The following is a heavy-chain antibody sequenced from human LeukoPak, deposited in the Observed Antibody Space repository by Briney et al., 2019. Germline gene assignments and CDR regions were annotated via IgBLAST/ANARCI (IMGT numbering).Heavy chain of an antibody. CDR2: IYSSGST. Sequence: GSLRLSCAASGFIFSSYAMSWVRQPPGKGLEWIGYIYSSGSTNYNPSLKSRVTISVDTSKNQFSLKLNSVTAADTAVYYCTRGATGPEYWGQGTLVTVSS. CDR3: TRGATGPEY. V-gene: IGHV4-59*01. D-gene: IGHD1-1*01. CDR1: GFIFSSYA. J-gene: IGHJ4*02.